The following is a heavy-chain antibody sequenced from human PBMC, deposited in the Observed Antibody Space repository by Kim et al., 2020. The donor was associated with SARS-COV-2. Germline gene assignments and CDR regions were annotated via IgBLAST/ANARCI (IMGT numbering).Heavy chain of an antibody. CDR3: ARAMVRGVIKNYYYGMDV. CDR1: GGSISSSNW. CDR2: IYHSGST. Sequence: SETLSLTCAVSGGSISSSNWWSWVRQPPGKGLEWIGVIYHSGSTNYNPSLKSRVTISVDKSKNQFSLKLSSVTAADTAVYYCARAMVRGVIKNYYYGMDVWGQGTTVTVSS. D-gene: IGHD3-10*01. J-gene: IGHJ6*02. V-gene: IGHV4-4*02.